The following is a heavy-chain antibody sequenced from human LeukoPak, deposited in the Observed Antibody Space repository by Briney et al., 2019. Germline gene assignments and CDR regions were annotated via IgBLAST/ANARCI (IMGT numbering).Heavy chain of an antibody. CDR2: IIPIFGTA. J-gene: IGHJ6*02. D-gene: IGHD6-13*01. V-gene: IGHV1-69*13. Sequence: SVKVSCKASGGTFSSYAISWVRQAPGQGLEWMGGIIPIFGTANYAQKFQGRVTITADESTSTAYMELSSLRSEDTAVYYCASPSTGIAAAGMDYYGMDVWGQGTTVTVSS. CDR1: GGTFSSYA. CDR3: ASPSTGIAAAGMDYYGMDV.